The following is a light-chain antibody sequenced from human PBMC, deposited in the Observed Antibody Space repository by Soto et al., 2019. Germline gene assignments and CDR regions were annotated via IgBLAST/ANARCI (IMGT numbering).Light chain of an antibody. J-gene: IGKJ1*01. CDR2: AAS. V-gene: IGKV1-39*01. Sequence: DIQMTQSPSSLSASVGDRVTITCRASQSINSYLNWYQQKPGKAPKLLIYAASSLQSGVPSRFSGGGSGTDFTLTISSLQPEDFATYYCQQSYNTPRTFGQGTKVEIK. CDR1: QSINSY. CDR3: QQSYNTPRT.